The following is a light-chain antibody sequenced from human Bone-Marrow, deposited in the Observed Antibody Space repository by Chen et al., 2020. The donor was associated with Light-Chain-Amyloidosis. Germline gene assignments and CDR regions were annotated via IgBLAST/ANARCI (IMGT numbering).Light chain of an antibody. V-gene: IGKV1-5*03. CDR1: QSISSW. CDR2: KAS. CDR3: QQYKSYPAP. Sequence: DIQMTQSPYTLSASVGDRVTITCRASQSISSWLAWYQQKPGKAPKLLIYKASSLESGVPSRFSGSGSGTEFTLTISSLQPDDFATYYCQQYKSYPAPFGQGTKVEIK. J-gene: IGKJ1*01.